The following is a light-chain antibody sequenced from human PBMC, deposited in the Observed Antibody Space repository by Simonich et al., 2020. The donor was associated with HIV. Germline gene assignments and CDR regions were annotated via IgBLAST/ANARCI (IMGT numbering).Light chain of an antibody. CDR3: QQLKGYPPT. Sequence: DIQMTQSPSSLSASVGDRVTITCRESQTITRYLNWYQQKPGKAPKLLIYKASSLESGVPSRFSGSGSGTEFTLTISSLQPDDFATYYCQQLKGYPPTFGQGTRVEF. CDR1: QTITRY. V-gene: IGKV1-5*03. J-gene: IGKJ1*01. CDR2: KAS.